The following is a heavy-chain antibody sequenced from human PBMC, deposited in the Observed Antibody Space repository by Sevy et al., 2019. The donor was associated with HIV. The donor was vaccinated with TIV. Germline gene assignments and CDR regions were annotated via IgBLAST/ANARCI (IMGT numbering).Heavy chain of an antibody. V-gene: IGHV3-30*18. D-gene: IGHD3-10*02. CDR3: AKDRRLFGEVLGDAFDI. CDR1: GFTFSSYG. J-gene: IGHJ3*02. CDR2: ISYDGSNK. Sequence: GGSLRLSCAASGFTFSSYGMHWVRQAPGKGLEWVAVISYDGSNKYYADSVKGRFTISRDNSKNTLYLQMTSLRAEDTAVYYCAKDRRLFGEVLGDAFDIWGQGTMVTVSS.